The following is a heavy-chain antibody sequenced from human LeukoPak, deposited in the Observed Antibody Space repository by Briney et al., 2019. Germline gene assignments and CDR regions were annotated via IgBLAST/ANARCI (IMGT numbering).Heavy chain of an antibody. V-gene: IGHV3-21*01. D-gene: IGHD4-17*01. Sequence: GGSLRLSCAASGFTFSSYSINWVRQAPGKGLEWVSSISSSSSYIYYADSVKGRFTISRDNAKNSLYLQMNSLRVEDTAVYYCASGVTTGMPDYWGQGTLVTVSS. CDR1: GFTFSSYS. J-gene: IGHJ4*02. CDR3: ASGVTTGMPDY. CDR2: ISSSSSYI.